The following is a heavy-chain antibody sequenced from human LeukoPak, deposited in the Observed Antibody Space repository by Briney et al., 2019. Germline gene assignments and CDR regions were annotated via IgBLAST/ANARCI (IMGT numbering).Heavy chain of an antibody. V-gene: IGHV3-13*01. CDR1: GCTFSSYD. CDR3: ARGGITFGGVIALGMDV. D-gene: IGHD3-16*02. J-gene: IGHJ6*02. CDR2: IGTAGDT. Sequence: GGSLRLSCAASGCTFSSYDMHWVRQATGKGLEWVSAIGTAGDTYYPGSVKGRFTISRENAKNSLYLQMNSLRAGDTAVYYCARGGITFGGVIALGMDVWGQGTTVTVSS.